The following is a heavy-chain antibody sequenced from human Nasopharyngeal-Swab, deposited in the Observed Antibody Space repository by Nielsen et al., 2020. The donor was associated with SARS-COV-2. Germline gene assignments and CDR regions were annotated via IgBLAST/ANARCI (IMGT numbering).Heavy chain of an antibody. D-gene: IGHD5-18*01. CDR3: ARHGDTTMSTDRYFDL. CDR1: EYSFNNYW. J-gene: IGHJ2*01. CDR2: IDPNDSDT. V-gene: IGHV5-51*01. Sequence: GESLKISCKGSEYSFNNYWIAWVRQMPGKGLQWMGIIDPNDSDTRYSPSFQGQVTISVDKSAGTAYLYWSSLKASDTGIYYCARHGDTTMSTDRYFDLWGRGTLVTVSS.